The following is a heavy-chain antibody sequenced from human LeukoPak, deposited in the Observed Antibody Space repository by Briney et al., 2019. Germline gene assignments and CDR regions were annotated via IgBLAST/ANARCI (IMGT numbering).Heavy chain of an antibody. CDR1: GYTFTSYA. CDR2: INAGNGNT. J-gene: IGHJ4*02. Sequence: ASVKVSCKASGYTFTSYAMHWVRQAPGQRLEWMGWINAGNGNTKYSQKFQGRVTITRDTSASTAYMELSSLRSEDTAVYYCARAGNWNYANYYFDYWGQGTLVTVSS. V-gene: IGHV1-3*01. D-gene: IGHD1-7*01. CDR3: ARAGNWNYANYYFDY.